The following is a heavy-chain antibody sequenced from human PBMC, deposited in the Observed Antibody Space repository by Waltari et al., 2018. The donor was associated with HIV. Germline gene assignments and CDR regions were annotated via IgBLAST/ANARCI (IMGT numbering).Heavy chain of an antibody. Sequence: EVQLVESGGGLVQPGGSLRISCTASGITFSSYWMTWFRQAPGKVLVWVSRINSDGSSTSYADSVKGRFTSSRDNAKNTLYLQMNSLRAEDTAVYYCARELAVRGYNPFDYRGQGTLVTVSS. V-gene: IGHV3-74*01. J-gene: IGHJ4*02. D-gene: IGHD5-12*01. CDR3: ARELAVRGYNPFDY. CDR1: GITFSSYW. CDR2: INSDGSST.